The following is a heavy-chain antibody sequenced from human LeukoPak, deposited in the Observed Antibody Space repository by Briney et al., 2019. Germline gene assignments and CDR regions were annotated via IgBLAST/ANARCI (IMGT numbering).Heavy chain of an antibody. CDR2: IKQDGSEK. D-gene: IGHD3-3*01. J-gene: IGHJ4*02. CDR1: GFTFSSYW. CDR3: ARDYAEYYDFWSGYYKSFFDY. V-gene: IGHV3-7*01. Sequence: PGGSLRLSCAASGFTFSSYWMSWVRQAPGKGLEWVANIKQDGSEKYYVDSVKGRFTISRDNAKNSPYLQMNSLRAEDTAVYYCARDYAEYYDFWSGYYKSFFDYWGQGTLVTVSS.